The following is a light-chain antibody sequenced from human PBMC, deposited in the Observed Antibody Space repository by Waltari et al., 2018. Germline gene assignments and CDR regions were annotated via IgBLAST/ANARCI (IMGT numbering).Light chain of an antibody. Sequence: QSALTQPASVSGSPGQSITISCTATSSDVGGSDSVSWYQQHPGKAPHLIIYAVSNRPSGVSKRFSGSNSANTASLTSSGLQAEDEADYYCSSYTTRTTVVFGGGTKLTVL. CDR2: AVS. J-gene: IGLJ2*01. CDR1: SSDVGGSDS. V-gene: IGLV2-14*03. CDR3: SSYTTRTTVV.